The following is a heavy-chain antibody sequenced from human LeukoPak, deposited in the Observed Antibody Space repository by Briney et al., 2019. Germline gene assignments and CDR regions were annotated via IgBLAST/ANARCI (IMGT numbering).Heavy chain of an antibody. J-gene: IGHJ4*02. D-gene: IGHD3-22*01. CDR3: ARHSFMIVVVSPFDY. CDR1: GGSFSGYY. CDR2: INHSGST. Sequence: SETLSLTCAVYGGSFSGYYWSWIRQPPGKGREWIGEINHSGSTNYNPSLKSRVTISVDTSKNQFSLKLSSVTAADTAVYYCARHSFMIVVVSPFDYWGQGTLVTVSS. V-gene: IGHV4-34*01.